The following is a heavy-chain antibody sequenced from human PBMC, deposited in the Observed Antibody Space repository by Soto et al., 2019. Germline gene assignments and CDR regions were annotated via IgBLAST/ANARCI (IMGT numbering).Heavy chain of an antibody. CDR1: GFTFDDYA. V-gene: IGHV3-9*01. CDR2: ISWNSGSI. CDR3: AKSYYYDTSGHIDY. Sequence: DVQLVESGGGLVQPGRSLRLSCAASGFTFDDYAMHWVRQAPGKGLEWVSGISWNSGSIGYADSVKGRFTISRDNAKNALYLQMNSLRAEDTSLYYCAKSYYYDTSGHIDYWGQGNLVTVSS. D-gene: IGHD3-22*01. J-gene: IGHJ4*02.